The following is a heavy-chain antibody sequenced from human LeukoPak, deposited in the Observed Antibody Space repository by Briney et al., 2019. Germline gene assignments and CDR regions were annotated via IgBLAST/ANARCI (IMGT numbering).Heavy chain of an antibody. J-gene: IGHJ4*02. CDR1: GFTFSDYY. D-gene: IGHD3-10*01. V-gene: IGHV3-7*01. CDR2: IKQDGSKK. CDR3: ASGFGIFDY. Sequence: GGSLRLSCAASGFTFSDYYMTWVRQAPGKGLEWVANIKQDGSKKSYVDSVKGRFTISRDNAKNSLYLQMNSLRAEDTAVYYCASGFGIFDYWGQGALVTVSS.